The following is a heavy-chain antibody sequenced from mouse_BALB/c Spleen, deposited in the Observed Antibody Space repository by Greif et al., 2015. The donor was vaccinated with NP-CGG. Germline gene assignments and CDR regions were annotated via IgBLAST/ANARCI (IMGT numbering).Heavy chain of an antibody. CDR2: IWAGGST. CDR3: ASGGGTYYFDY. V-gene: IGHV2-9*02. D-gene: IGHD4-1*01. Sequence: VMLVESGPGLVAPSQSLSTTCTVSGFSLTSCGVHWVRQPPGKGLEWLGVIWAGGSTNYNSALMSRLSISKDNSKSQVFLKMNSLQTDDTAMYYCASGGGTYYFDYWGQGTTLTVSS. J-gene: IGHJ2*01. CDR1: GFSLTSCG.